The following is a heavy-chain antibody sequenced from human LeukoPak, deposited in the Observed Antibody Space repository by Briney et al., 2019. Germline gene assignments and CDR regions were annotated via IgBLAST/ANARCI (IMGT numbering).Heavy chain of an antibody. CDR2: IYYSGST. CDR3: ASSIAARPYYYYGMDV. Sequence: SETLSLTCTVSGGSISSYYWSWIRQPPGKGLEWIGYIYYSGSTNYNPSLKSRITISVDTSKNQFSLKLSSVTAADTAVYYCASSIAARPYYYYGMDVWGQGTTVTVSS. J-gene: IGHJ6*02. D-gene: IGHD6-6*01. V-gene: IGHV4-59*01. CDR1: GGSISSYY.